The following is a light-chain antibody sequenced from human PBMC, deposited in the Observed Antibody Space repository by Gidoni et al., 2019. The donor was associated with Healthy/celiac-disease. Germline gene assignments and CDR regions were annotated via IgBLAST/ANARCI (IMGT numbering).Light chain of an antibody. J-gene: IGKJ1*01. CDR2: GAS. CDR1: QSVSSN. V-gene: IGKV3-15*01. CDR3: QQYNNWPPWT. Sequence: DIVMTQSPATLSVSPGARATLSCRASQSVSSNLAWYQQKPGQAPRLLIYGASTRATGIPARFSGSGPGTEFTLTISSLRSEDFAVYYCQQYNNWPPWTFGQGTKVEIK.